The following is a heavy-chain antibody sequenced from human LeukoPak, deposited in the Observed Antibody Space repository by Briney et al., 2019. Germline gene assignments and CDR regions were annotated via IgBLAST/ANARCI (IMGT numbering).Heavy chain of an antibody. J-gene: IGHJ3*02. D-gene: IGHD5-12*01. V-gene: IGHV1-8*03. CDR2: MDPNSGNT. Sequence: ASVKVPCKASGYTFTSYDINWVRQATGQGLEWMGWMDPNSGNTGYAQKFQGRVTITRNTSISTAYMELSSLRSEDTAVYYCARGGWLLNAFDIWGQGTMVTVSS. CDR1: GYTFTSYD. CDR3: ARGGWLLNAFDI.